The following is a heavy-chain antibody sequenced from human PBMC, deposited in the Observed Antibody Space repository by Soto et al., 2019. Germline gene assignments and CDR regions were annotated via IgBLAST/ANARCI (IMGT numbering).Heavy chain of an antibody. J-gene: IGHJ4*02. CDR2: INSDGSST. CDR3: GRNAIFVRAVQHEY. Sequence: PGGSLRLSCAASGFTFSSYWMHWVRQAPGKGLVWVSRINSDGSSTSYADSVKGRFTISRDNAKNTLYLQMNSLRAQDTAVYYCGRNAIFVRAVQHEYWGQGTPVTVSS. D-gene: IGHD3-10*02. V-gene: IGHV3-74*01. CDR1: GFTFSSYW.